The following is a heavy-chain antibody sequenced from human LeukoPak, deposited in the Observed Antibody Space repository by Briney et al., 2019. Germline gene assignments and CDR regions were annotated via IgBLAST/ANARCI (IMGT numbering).Heavy chain of an antibody. CDR3: ARDRYYYDSSGPMGDY. CDR1: GFTFSDYY. V-gene: IGHV4-34*01. Sequence: GSLRLSCAASGFTFSDYYMSWIRQPPGKGLEWIGEINHSGSTNYNPSLKSRVTISVDTSKNQFSLKLSSVTAADTAVYYCARDRYYYDSSGPMGDYWGQGTLVTVSS. J-gene: IGHJ4*02. D-gene: IGHD3-22*01. CDR2: INHSGST.